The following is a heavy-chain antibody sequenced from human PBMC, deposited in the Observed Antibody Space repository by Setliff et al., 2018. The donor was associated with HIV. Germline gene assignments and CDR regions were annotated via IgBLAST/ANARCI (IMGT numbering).Heavy chain of an antibody. CDR2: ISSSGRTI. CDR1: GFTFSSYE. D-gene: IGHD5-18*01. Sequence: PGGSLRLSCAASGFTFSSYEINWVRQAPGKGLEWVSYISSSGRTIYYGDSVKGRFTISRDNAKNSLYLQMNSLRAEDTAVYYCARDRKAAMVGSDAFDIWGQGTMVTVSS. V-gene: IGHV3-48*03. CDR3: ARDRKAAMVGSDAFDI. J-gene: IGHJ3*02.